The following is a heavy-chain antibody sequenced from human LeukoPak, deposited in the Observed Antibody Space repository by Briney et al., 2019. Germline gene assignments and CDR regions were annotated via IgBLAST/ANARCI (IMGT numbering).Heavy chain of an antibody. D-gene: IGHD2-15*01. J-gene: IGHJ4*02. CDR2: ISSSGSTI. CDR3: APNPDIVVAGVY. CDR1: GFTFSSYE. Sequence: PGGSLRLSCAASGFTFSSYEMNWVRQAPGKGLEWVSYISSSGSTIYYADSVKGRFTISRDNANNSLYLQMNSLRAEDTAVYYCAPNPDIVVAGVYWGQGTLVTVSS. V-gene: IGHV3-48*03.